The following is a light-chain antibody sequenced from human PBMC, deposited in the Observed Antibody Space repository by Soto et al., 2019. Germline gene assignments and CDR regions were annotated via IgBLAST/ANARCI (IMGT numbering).Light chain of an antibody. CDR1: NIGSKS. V-gene: IGLV3-21*04. CDR3: QVWDSSSDPYV. Sequence: SYELTQPPSVSVAPGNTARITCGGNNIGSKSVHWYQQKPGQAPVLVIYYDSDRPSGIPERFSGSNSGNTATLTISRVEAGDEAAYYCQVWDSSSDPYVFGAGTKVTVL. J-gene: IGLJ1*01. CDR2: YDS.